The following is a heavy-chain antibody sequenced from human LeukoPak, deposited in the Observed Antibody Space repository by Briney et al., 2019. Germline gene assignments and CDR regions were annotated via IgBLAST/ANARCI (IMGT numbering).Heavy chain of an antibody. J-gene: IGHJ5*02. D-gene: IGHD3-22*01. V-gene: IGHV4-34*01. CDR3: VRGRYYYDTSGYVVWLDP. Sequence: PSETLSLTCAVYGGSFSGYYWIWIRQPPGKGLEWIGEINHSGSTNYNPSLKSRVTISEDTSKNQFSLNLTSVTAADTAVYYCVRGRYYYDTSGYVVWLDPWGQGTLVTVSS. CDR2: INHSGST. CDR1: GGSFSGYY.